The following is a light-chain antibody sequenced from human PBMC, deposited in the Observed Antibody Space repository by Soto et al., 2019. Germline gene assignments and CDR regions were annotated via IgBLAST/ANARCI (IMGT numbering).Light chain of an antibody. CDR1: QGISSY. CDR3: QQLNSSPLT. CDR2: AAS. Sequence: DIQLTQSPSFLSASVGDRVTITCRASQGISSYLAWYQQKPGKAPKLLIYAASTLQSGVPSRFSGSGSGTEFTLTISSLQPEDFATYYCQQLNSSPLTFSPGTKVDIK. J-gene: IGKJ3*01. V-gene: IGKV1-9*01.